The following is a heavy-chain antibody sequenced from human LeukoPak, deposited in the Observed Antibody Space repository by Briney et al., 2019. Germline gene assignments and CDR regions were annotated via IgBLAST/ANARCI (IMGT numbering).Heavy chain of an antibody. CDR3: ARENTAVPGGDC. CDR1: GFTISNYW. D-gene: IGHD5-18*01. CDR2: IKQDGSER. J-gene: IGHJ4*02. Sequence: GGSLRLSCAASGFTISNYWMSWVRQAPGKGLEWVANIKQDGSERYYVDSVKGQFTVSRDNAKNSLYLQMNSLRVDDTAVYYCARENTAVPGGDCWGQGTLVTVSS. V-gene: IGHV3-7*01.